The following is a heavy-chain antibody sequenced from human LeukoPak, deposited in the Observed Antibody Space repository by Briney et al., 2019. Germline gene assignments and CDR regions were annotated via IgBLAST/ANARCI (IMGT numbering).Heavy chain of an antibody. CDR3: ARSTAVYNWFDP. J-gene: IGHJ5*02. V-gene: IGHV4-59*01. D-gene: IGHD6-19*01. CDR2: IYYSGST. CDR1: GGSTSSYY. Sequence: PSETLSLTCTVSGGSTSSYYWSWIRQPPGKGLEWIGYIYYSGSTNYNPSLKSRVTISVDTSKNQFSLKLSSVTAADTAVYYCARSTAVYNWFDPWGQGTLVTVSS.